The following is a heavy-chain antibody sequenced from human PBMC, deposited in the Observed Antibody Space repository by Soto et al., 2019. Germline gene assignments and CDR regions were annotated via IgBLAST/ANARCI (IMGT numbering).Heavy chain of an antibody. D-gene: IGHD2-21*02. J-gene: IGHJ4*02. CDR3: AKDLGVVVTASRSGY. CDR1: GFTFSSYG. CDR2: ISYDGSNK. Sequence: GGSLRLSCAASGFTFSSYGMHWVRQAPGKGLEWVAVISYDGSNKYYADSVKGRFTISRDNSKNTLYLQMNSLRAEDTAVYYCAKDLGVVVTASRSGYWGQGTLVTV. V-gene: IGHV3-30*18.